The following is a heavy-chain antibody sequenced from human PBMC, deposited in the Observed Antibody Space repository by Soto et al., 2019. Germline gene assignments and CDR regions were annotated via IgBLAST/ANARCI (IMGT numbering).Heavy chain of an antibody. D-gene: IGHD3-9*01. J-gene: IGHJ4*02. Sequence: EVQLVESGGGLVQPGGSLRLSCAATGFTFSSYWMSWVRQAPGKGLEWVAKIKQDGSEKHYVDSVKGRFTISRDNAKNSLYLQMNSLRAEDTAVYYCAKSERITVSISAFHGDSWGQGTLVTVSS. CDR3: AKSERITVSISAFHGDS. CDR1: GFTFSSYW. V-gene: IGHV3-7*01. CDR2: IKQDGSEK.